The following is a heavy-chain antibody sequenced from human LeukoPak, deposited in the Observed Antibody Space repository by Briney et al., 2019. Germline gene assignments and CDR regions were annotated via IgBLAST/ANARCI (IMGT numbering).Heavy chain of an antibody. CDR1: GGSFGGYY. D-gene: IGHD2-2*01. Sequence: SGTLSLTCAVYGGSFGGYYWSWIRQPPGKGLEWIGEINHSGSTNYNPSLKSRVTISVDTSKNQFSLKLSSVTAADTAVYYCARGGRGGIVVVPAAMGYYFDYWGQGTLVTVSS. J-gene: IGHJ4*02. CDR3: ARGGRGGIVVVPAAMGYYFDY. V-gene: IGHV4-34*01. CDR2: INHSGST.